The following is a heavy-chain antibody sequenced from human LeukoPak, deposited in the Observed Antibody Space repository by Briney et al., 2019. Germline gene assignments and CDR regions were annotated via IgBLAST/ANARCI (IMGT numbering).Heavy chain of an antibody. CDR1: GGSFSGYY. Sequence: PSETLSLTCAVYGGSFSGYYWSWIRQPPGKGLEWIGEINHSGSTNYNPSLKSRVTISVDTSKNQFSLKLSSVTAADTAVYYCARGLCSGGSCYPDHFDYWGQGTLVTVSS. CDR3: ARGLCSGGSCYPDHFDY. D-gene: IGHD2-15*01. CDR2: INHSGST. V-gene: IGHV4-34*01. J-gene: IGHJ4*02.